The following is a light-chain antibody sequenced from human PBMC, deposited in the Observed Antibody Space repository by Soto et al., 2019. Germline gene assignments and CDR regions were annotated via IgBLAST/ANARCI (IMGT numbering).Light chain of an antibody. Sequence: DIQMTQSPSSLSASVGAGVTITCRASQSISSYVSWYQQKPGKAPKLLIYAASNRATGIPARFSGSGSGTDFTLTISSLEPEDFAVYYCQQRSNWPLTFGGGTKVDIK. CDR3: QQRSNWPLT. J-gene: IGKJ4*01. CDR1: QSISSY. V-gene: IGKV1-39*01. CDR2: AAS.